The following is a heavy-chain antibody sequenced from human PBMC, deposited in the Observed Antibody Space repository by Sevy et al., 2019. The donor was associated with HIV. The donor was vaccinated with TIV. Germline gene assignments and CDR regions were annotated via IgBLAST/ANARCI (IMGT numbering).Heavy chain of an antibody. CDR1: GYTLSEFS. Sequence: ASVKVSCKVSGYTLSEFSMHWVRQAPAKGLEWMGSFDPEDGETIYPQNFQGRITMTEDTSTDTAYMELSSLRSEDTAVFYCAVTKDYFDSSGSPFDYWGQGTLVTVSS. J-gene: IGHJ4*02. D-gene: IGHD3-22*01. V-gene: IGHV1-24*01. CDR2: FDPEDGET. CDR3: AVTKDYFDSSGSPFDY.